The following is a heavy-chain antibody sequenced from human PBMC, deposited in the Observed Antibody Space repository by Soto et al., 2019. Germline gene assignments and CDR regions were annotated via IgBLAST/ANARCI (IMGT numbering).Heavy chain of an antibody. CDR2: ISYDGSNK. D-gene: IGHD5-18*01. CDR1: GFTFSSYG. CDR3: AKDVQLGSWAYGMDV. V-gene: IGHV3-30*18. J-gene: IGHJ6*02. Sequence: QVQLVESGGGVVQPGRSLRLSCAASGFTFSSYGMHWVRQAPGKGLEWVAVISYDGSNKYYADSVKGRFTISRDNSKNTLYLQINSPRAEDTAVYYCAKDVQLGSWAYGMDVWGQGTTVTVSS.